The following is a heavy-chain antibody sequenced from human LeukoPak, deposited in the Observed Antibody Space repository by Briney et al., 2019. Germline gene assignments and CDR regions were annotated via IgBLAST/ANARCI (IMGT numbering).Heavy chain of an antibody. D-gene: IGHD3-22*01. CDR1: GASFSGFH. V-gene: IGHV4-34*01. Sequence: PSETLSLTCAVYGASFSGFHWSWIRQPPGKGLEWIGKIDHSGRTNYNPSLKSRVTMSVDTSKDQFSLKLTSVTAADTAMYYCARGEYYDTSGDRKNWFGPWGPGNPGHRLP. CDR3: ARGEYYDTSGDRKNWFGP. CDR2: IDHSGRT. J-gene: IGHJ5*02.